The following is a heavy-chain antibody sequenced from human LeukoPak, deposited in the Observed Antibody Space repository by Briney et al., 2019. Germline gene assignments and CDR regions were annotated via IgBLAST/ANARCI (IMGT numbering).Heavy chain of an antibody. D-gene: IGHD5-24*01. J-gene: IGHJ4*02. CDR1: GFTVSSNY. CDR2: IPSGHTT. V-gene: IGHV3-53*01. CDR3: AKDDRWLQFCC. Sequence: GGSLRLSCAASGFTVSSNYMSWVRQAPGKGLEWVSGIIPSGHTTYYADSVRGRFTISRDNSRNTVYLQMNSLRAEDTAVYYCAKDDRWLQFCCWGQGTLVTVSA.